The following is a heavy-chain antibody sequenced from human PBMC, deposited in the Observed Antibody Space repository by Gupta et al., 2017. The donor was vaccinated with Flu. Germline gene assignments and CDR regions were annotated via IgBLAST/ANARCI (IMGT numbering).Heavy chain of an antibody. J-gene: IGHJ5*02. D-gene: IGHD2-2*03. CDR1: GYSFTSHG. CDR2: VSVYSDKT. CDR3: ARDLGYCSSTSCTRNWFDP. Sequence: QVQLVQSGAEVKKPGASVKVSCKASGYSFTSHGISWVRQAPGQGLEWMGWVSVYSDKTNYAQKLQDRVTMTTDTSTSTAYMELRSLKSDDTAVYYCARDLGYCSSTSCTRNWFDPWGQGTLVTVSS. V-gene: IGHV1-18*01.